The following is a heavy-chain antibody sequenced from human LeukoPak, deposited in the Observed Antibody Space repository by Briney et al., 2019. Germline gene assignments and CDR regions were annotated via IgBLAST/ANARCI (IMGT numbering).Heavy chain of an antibody. V-gene: IGHV3-30*18. CDR1: GFTFSSYA. CDR3: AKSRGVDTIPEDY. CDR2: ISFDGRNN. Sequence: GRSLRLSCAASGFTFSSYAMHWVRQAPGKGLEWVAVISFDGRNNYYADSVKGRFTISRDNSKDTLYLQMNSLRPEDTAVYYCAKSRGVDTIPEDYWGQGTLVAVSS. D-gene: IGHD5-12*01. J-gene: IGHJ4*02.